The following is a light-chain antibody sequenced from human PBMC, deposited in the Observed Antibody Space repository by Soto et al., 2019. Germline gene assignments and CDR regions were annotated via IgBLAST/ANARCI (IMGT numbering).Light chain of an antibody. CDR3: LLYYGGAGWV. CDR2: STS. Sequence: QAVVTQEPSLTVSPGGTVTLTCASSTGAVTSGYYPNWFQQKPGQAPRALIYSTSKKNSWTPARFSGSLLGGIAALTLSGVQPEDEAEYYCLLYYGGAGWVFGGGTKVTVL. CDR1: TGAVTSGYY. V-gene: IGLV7-43*01. J-gene: IGLJ3*02.